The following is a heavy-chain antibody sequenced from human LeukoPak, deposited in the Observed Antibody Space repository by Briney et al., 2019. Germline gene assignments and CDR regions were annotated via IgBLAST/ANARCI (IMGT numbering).Heavy chain of an antibody. CDR3: TRSRGSGSYLDY. J-gene: IGHJ4*02. CDR2: IVPIFRTK. CDR1: GGTFSNYA. Sequence: SVKVSCKASGGTFSNYAVNWVGQAAGQGLEWLGRIVPIFRTKTYAQNFPGRVTITANESTSTAYMELSSLRSEDTAVYYCTRSRGSGSYLDYWGQGTLVTVSS. V-gene: IGHV1-69*13. D-gene: IGHD3-10*01.